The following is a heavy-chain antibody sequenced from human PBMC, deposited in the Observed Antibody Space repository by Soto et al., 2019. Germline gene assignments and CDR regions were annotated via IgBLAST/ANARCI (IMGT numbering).Heavy chain of an antibody. Sequence: QVQLVESGGGVVQPGRSLRLSCASSGFTFSSYAMHWVRQAPGKGLEWVAVISYDGSNKYYADSVKGRFTISRDNSKNTLYLQMNSLRAEDTAVYYCARDPAPWINLLYYGMDVWGQGTTVTVSS. J-gene: IGHJ6*02. V-gene: IGHV3-30-3*01. CDR2: ISYDGSNK. D-gene: IGHD5-12*01. CDR1: GFTFSSYA. CDR3: ARDPAPWINLLYYGMDV.